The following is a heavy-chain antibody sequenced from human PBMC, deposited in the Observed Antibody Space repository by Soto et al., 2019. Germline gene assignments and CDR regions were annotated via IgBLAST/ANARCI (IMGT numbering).Heavy chain of an antibody. CDR1: GFTFSSYA. CDR3: AKDRPYSRRGTTRGGAFDI. V-gene: IGHV3-23*01. J-gene: IGHJ3*02. Sequence: EVQLLESGGGLVQPVGSLRLSCAASGFTFSSYAMSWVRQAPGKGLEWVSAISGSGGSTYYADSVKGRFTISRDNSKNTLYLQRNSLRAEDTALYYCAKDRPYSRRGTTRGGAFDIWGQGTMVTVSS. D-gene: IGHD6-13*01. CDR2: ISGSGGST.